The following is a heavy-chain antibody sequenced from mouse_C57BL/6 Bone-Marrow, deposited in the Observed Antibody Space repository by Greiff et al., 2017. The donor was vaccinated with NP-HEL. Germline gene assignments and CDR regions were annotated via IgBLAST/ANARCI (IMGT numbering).Heavy chain of an antibody. V-gene: IGHV3-8*01. CDR2: ISYSGST. J-gene: IGHJ4*01. Sequence: EVQVVESGPGLARPSQTLSLTCSVTGYSITSDYWNWIRKFPGNKLEYMGYISYSGSTYYNPSLKSRISITRDTSKNQYYLQLNSVTTEDTATYYCARSPLWLRRNYYAMDYWGQGTSVTVSS. CDR1: GYSITSDY. CDR3: ARSPLWLRRNYYAMDY. D-gene: IGHD2-2*01.